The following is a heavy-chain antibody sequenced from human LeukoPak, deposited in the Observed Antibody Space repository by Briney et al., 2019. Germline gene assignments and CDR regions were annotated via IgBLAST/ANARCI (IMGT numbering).Heavy chain of an antibody. J-gene: IGHJ4*02. D-gene: IGHD4-17*01. CDR2: ISGSGGST. V-gene: IGHV3-23*01. CDR3: AKFTTVTTDKLRCNYFDY. Sequence: PGGSLRLSCAASGFTFSSYAMSWVRQALGKGLEWVSAISGSGGSTYYADSVKGRFTISRDNSKNTLYLQMNSLRAEDTAVYYCAKFTTVTTDKLRCNYFDYWGQGTLATVSS. CDR1: GFTFSSYA.